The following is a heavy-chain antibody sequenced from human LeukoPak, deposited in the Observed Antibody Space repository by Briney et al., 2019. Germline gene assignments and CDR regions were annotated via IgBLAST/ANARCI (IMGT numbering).Heavy chain of an antibody. CDR2: IFTSGTT. J-gene: IGHJ4*02. CDR1: GGSIGSYY. V-gene: IGHV4-4*07. Sequence: SGTLSLTCTVSGGSIGSYYWNWIRQPAGKGLEWIGRIFTSGTTNYNPSLKSRVTMTVDTSKKQFSLRLNSVTAADTAVYYCARGTQLYYFDYWGQGTLVTVSS. CDR3: ARGTQLYYFDY. D-gene: IGHD1-1*01.